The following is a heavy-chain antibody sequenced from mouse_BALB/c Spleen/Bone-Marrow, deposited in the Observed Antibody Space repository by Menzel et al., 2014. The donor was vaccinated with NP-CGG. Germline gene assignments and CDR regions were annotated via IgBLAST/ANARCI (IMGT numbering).Heavy chain of an antibody. CDR2: INPRNGGT. J-gene: IGHJ4*01. CDR1: GSTFPSYN. V-gene: IGHV1S81*02. CDR3: SRGRRDALDY. Sequence: VQLQQSGAELVKPGASVKLSCKASGSTFPSYNMNWVKQRPGKGLGWFGEINPRNGGTNFNEKFKNKATLTVDKSSSTAYMQLSSLTSEDSAVYYCSRGRRDALDYWGQGTSVTVSS.